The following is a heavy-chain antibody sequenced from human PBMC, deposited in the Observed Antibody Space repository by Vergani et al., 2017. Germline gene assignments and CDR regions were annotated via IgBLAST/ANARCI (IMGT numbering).Heavy chain of an antibody. J-gene: IGHJ3*02. V-gene: IGHV3-23*01. CDR1: GFTFSSYA. D-gene: IGHD2-15*01. CDR3: AKAPYCSGGSCYSVPYAFDI. CDR2: ISGGGGST. Sequence: EVQLLESGGGLVQPGGSLRLSCAASGFTFSSYAMSWVRQAPGKGLEWVSAISGGGGSTYYADSVKGRFTISRDNSKNTLYLQMNSLRAEDTAVYYCAKAPYCSGGSCYSVPYAFDIWGQGTMVTVSS.